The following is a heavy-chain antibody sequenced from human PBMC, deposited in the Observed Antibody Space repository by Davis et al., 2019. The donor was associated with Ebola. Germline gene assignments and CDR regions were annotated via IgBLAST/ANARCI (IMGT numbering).Heavy chain of an antibody. Sequence: PGGSLRLSCKGSGYSFTSYWIGWVRQMPGKGLEWMGIIYPGDSDTRYSPSFQGQVTISADKSISTAYLQWSSLKASDTAMYYCARLGSSSWHYFDYWGQGTLVTVSS. CDR2: IYPGDSDT. V-gene: IGHV5-51*01. CDR1: GYSFTSYW. J-gene: IGHJ4*02. D-gene: IGHD6-13*01. CDR3: ARLGSSSWHYFDY.